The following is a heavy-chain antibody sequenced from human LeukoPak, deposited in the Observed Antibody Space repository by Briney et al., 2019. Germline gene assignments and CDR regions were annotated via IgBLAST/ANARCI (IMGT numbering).Heavy chain of an antibody. V-gene: IGHV1-2*02. Sequence: GASVKVSCKASGYTFTGYYMHWVRQAPGQGLEWMGWINPNSGGTNYAQKFQGRVTMTRDTSISTAYMELSRLRSDDTAVYYSARVSHSTLTGYYSFDYWGQGTLVTVSS. CDR2: INPNSGGT. CDR3: ARVSHSTLTGYYSFDY. CDR1: GYTFTGYY. D-gene: IGHD3-9*01. J-gene: IGHJ4*02.